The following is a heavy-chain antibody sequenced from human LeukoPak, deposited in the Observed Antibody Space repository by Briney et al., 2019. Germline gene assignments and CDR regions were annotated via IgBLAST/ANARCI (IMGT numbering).Heavy chain of an antibody. CDR2: INAGNGNT. Sequence: ASVKVSCKASGYTFTSYAMHWVRQAPGQRLEWMGWINAGNGNTKYSQKFQGRVTITRDTSASTAYMELSSLRSEDTAVYYCARGENRPFYTAMAPGVAVNWGQGTLVTVSS. J-gene: IGHJ4*02. CDR3: ARGENRPFYTAMAPGVAVN. V-gene: IGHV1-3*01. D-gene: IGHD5-18*01. CDR1: GYTFTSYA.